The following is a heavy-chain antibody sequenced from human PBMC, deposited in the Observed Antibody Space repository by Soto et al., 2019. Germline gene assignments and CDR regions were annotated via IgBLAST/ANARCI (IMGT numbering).Heavy chain of an antibody. CDR2: ISSSSSTI. CDR3: ARLPYWSGGSCYNDY. J-gene: IGHJ4*02. V-gene: IGHV3-48*01. CDR1: GLTFSSYS. Sequence: GGSLRLSCAASGLTFSSYSTNWVRQAPGKGLEWVSYISSSSSTIYYADSVKGRFTISRDNAKNSLYLQMNSLRAEDTAVYYCARLPYWSGGSCYNDYWGQGTLVIVSS. D-gene: IGHD2-15*01.